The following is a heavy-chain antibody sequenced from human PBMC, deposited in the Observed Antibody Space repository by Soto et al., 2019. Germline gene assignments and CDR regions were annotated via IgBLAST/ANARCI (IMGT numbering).Heavy chain of an antibody. CDR2: IYPGDSDT. Sequence: GESLKISCKASGYRFSTYWIGWVRQRPGKGPEWMAIIYPGDSDTRENPSFQGQVTISADKSSNTVHLQWRSLKASDTAIYYCARLGGIVDTGTWIQWGQGTPVTVSS. V-gene: IGHV5-51*01. CDR1: GYRFSTYW. J-gene: IGHJ4*02. D-gene: IGHD1-26*01. CDR3: ARLGGIVDTGTWIQ.